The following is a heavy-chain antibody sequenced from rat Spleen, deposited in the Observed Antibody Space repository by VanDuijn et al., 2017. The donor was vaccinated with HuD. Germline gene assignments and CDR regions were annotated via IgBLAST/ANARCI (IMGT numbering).Heavy chain of an antibody. CDR3: ARLWDS. V-gene: IGHV5-29*01. J-gene: IGHJ2*01. CDR2: IIYDGTRA. Sequence: EVQLVESGGGLVQPGRSLKLSCVASGFTFSNYGMAWVRQAPTKGLEWVATIIYDGTRAFYRDSVQGRFTISRDNAKSTLLLQMDSLRSEDTATYYCARLWDSWGQGVMVTVSS. CDR1: GFTFSNYG.